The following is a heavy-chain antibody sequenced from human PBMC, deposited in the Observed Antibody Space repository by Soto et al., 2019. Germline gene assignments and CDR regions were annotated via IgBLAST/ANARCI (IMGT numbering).Heavy chain of an antibody. V-gene: IGHV4-31*03. J-gene: IGHJ4*02. CDR3: ARRVSNDFFDY. Sequence: SETLSLTCTVSVGSISSGGYYWSWIRQHPGKGLEWIGYIYYSGSTYYNPPLKSRVTISVDTSKNQFSLKLSSVTAADTAVYYCARRVSNDFFDYWGQGTMVTVSS. CDR2: IYYSGST. D-gene: IGHD3-3*01. CDR1: VGSISSGGYY.